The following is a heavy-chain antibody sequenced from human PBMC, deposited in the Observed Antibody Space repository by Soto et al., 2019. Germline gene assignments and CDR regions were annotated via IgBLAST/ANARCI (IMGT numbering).Heavy chain of an antibody. CDR3: AISQDRGGRTTFIY. CDR2: INWKSDI. J-gene: IGHJ4*02. D-gene: IGHD3-16*01. Sequence: GGSLRLSCAVSGFTFDDNAMHWVRQAREKGLEWVSGINWKSDIGYADSVKGRFTISRDNAENSLYLQMNSLRAEDTALYYCAISQDRGGRTTFIYWGQGTQVTVSS. V-gene: IGHV3-9*01. CDR1: GFTFDDNA.